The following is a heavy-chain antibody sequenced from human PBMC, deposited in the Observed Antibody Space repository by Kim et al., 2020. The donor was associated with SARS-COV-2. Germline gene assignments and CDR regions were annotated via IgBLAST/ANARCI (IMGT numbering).Heavy chain of an antibody. Sequence: SQTLSLTCAISGDSVSSNTDSWNWIRLSPSRGLEWLGRTYYRSRWFYDYALSVQSRIIVSPDTSRNQFSLQLNSVTLEDTALYYCARGARRVNGFDIWGQGTMVTVSP. V-gene: IGHV6-1*01. D-gene: IGHD3-16*01. CDR3: ARGARRVNGFDI. CDR1: GDSVSSNTDS. CDR2: TYYRSRWFY. J-gene: IGHJ3*02.